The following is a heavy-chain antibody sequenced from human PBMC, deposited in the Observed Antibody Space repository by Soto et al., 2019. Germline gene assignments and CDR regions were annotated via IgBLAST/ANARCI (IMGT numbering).Heavy chain of an antibody. V-gene: IGHV3-23*01. J-gene: IGHJ3*02. D-gene: IGHD2-2*01. Sequence: EVQLFESAGGLVQPGGSLSLSCAASGFTFSSHAMSCVRQPPGKGLERVWAISGTRGRIYYADSVKARFTISRDNSENTLYLQMNSLRAEDTALYYCAKDRVVVYGNAFDIWGQGTMVTVSS. CDR3: AKDRVVVYGNAFDI. CDR1: GFTFSSHA. CDR2: ISGTRGRI.